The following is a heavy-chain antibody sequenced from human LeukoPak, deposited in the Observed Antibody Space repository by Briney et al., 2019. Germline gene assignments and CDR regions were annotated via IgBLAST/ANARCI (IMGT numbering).Heavy chain of an antibody. J-gene: IGHJ5*02. CDR1: GGSISSSSYY. D-gene: IGHD3-10*01. Sequence: PSETLSLTCTVSGGSISSSSYYWGWIRQPPGKGLEWIGSIYYSGSTYYNPSLKSRVTISVDTSKNQFSLKLSSVTAADTAVYYCARRPYYYGSGSYFNWFDPWGQGTLVTVSS. V-gene: IGHV4-39*01. CDR2: IYYSGST. CDR3: ARRPYYYGSGSYFNWFDP.